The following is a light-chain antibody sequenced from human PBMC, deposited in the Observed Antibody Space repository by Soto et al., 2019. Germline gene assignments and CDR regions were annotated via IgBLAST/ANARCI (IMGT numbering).Light chain of an antibody. CDR3: QHRSNWPPPAYT. J-gene: IGKJ2*01. CDR2: DAS. Sequence: EIVLTQSPATLSLSPGERATLSCRASQSVSSYLAWYQPNPGQAPRLLIYDASNRATGIPARFSGSGSETDFSLTISCLVTDDFAVYYCQHRSNWPPPAYTSGQGTKLEIK. CDR1: QSVSSY. V-gene: IGKV3-11*01.